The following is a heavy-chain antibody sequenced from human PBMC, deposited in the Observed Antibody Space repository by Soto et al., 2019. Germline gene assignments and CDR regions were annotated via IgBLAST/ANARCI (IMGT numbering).Heavy chain of an antibody. CDR1: GYTFTSYG. CDR2: ISAYNGNT. CDR3: ARVRGVVVRGYSYGYDY. V-gene: IGHV1-18*01. Sequence: ASVKVSCKASGYTFTSYGISWVRQAPGQGLEWMGWISAYNGNTNYAQKLQGRVTMTTDTSTSTAYMELRSLRSDDTAVYYCARVRGVVVRGYSYGYDYWGQGTLVTVSS. J-gene: IGHJ4*02. D-gene: IGHD5-18*01.